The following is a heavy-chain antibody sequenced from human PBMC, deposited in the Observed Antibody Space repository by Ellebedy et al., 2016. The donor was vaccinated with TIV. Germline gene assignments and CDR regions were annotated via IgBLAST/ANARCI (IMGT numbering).Heavy chain of an antibody. CDR1: GFTFSNYV. CDR2: ISRLDDST. D-gene: IGHD4-17*01. Sequence: GESLKISXSASGFTFSNYVMSWVRQAPGKGLKWVSGISRLDDSTYYADSVKGRFTISRDNPKNTLYLQMNNLRAEDTAVYYCAKDRDGDGDFVFDSWGQGTLVTVSS. CDR3: AKDRDGDGDFVFDS. V-gene: IGHV3-23*01. J-gene: IGHJ4*02.